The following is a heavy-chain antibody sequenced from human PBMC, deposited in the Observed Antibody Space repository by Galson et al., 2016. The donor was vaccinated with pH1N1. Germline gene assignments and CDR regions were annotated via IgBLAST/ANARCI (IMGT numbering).Heavy chain of an antibody. CDR3: AGLGLLAGGPNWFDP. CDR2: IKYDGSEK. CDR1: GFTFSTNW. D-gene: IGHD6-19*01. J-gene: IGHJ5*02. V-gene: IGHV3-7*03. Sequence: SLRLSCAASGFTFSTNWMSWVRQAPGKGLEWVANIKYDGSEKYYVDSVKGLFTISRDNAKTSLFLQMNNLRDEDTATYYCAGLGLLAGGPNWFDPWGQGTLVTVSS.